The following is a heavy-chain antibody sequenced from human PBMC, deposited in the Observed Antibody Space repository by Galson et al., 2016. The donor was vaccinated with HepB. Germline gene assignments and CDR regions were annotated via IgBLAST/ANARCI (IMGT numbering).Heavy chain of an antibody. CDR2: ISPSGDTT. CDR1: GFTFSTYA. V-gene: IGHV3-23*01. CDR3: AKGRGAGYNGREWNFDS. Sequence: SLRLSCAASGFTFSTYAMTWVRQAPEKGLEWVSTISPSGDTTSYADSVKGRFTISRDNSKNTLYLQMNSLRAEDTAVYYCAKGRGAGYNGREWNFDSWGQGTLVTVSS. J-gene: IGHJ4*02. D-gene: IGHD5-12*01.